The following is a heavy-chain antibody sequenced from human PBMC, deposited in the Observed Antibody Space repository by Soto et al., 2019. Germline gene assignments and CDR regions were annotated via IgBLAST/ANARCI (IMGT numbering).Heavy chain of an antibody. CDR1: GGSFSNYG. CDR2: IIPVFGTP. D-gene: IGHD3-22*01. CDR3: ARGDATKIIVTTYYGLDV. V-gene: IGHV1-69*12. Sequence: QVQVVQSGAEVKKPGSSVKVSCKASGGSFSNYGISWVRQSPGQGLEWMGGIIPVFGTPHYAQKFQDRVTINADESKSTVYMEVSSLTSEDTAIYYCARGDATKIIVTTYYGLDVWGQGTTVTVSS. J-gene: IGHJ6*02.